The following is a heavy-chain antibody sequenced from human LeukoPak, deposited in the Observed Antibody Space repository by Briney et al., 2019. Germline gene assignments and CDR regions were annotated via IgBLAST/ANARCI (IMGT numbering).Heavy chain of an antibody. V-gene: IGHV3-23*01. J-gene: IGHJ4*02. CDR2: ISGSGLTT. CDR1: GFTFTNYA. D-gene: IGHD5-12*01. Sequence: GGSLRLSCVASGFTFTNYAMSWVRQAPGKGLEWVSAISGSGLTTYYADSVKGRFTISRDNSKNTLYLQMNSLRAEDTAVYYCARVSLRLDFDYWGQGTLVTVSS. CDR3: ARVSLRLDFDY.